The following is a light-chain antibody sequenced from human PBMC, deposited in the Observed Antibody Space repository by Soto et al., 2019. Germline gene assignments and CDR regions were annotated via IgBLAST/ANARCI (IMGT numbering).Light chain of an antibody. V-gene: IGLV2-14*01. Sequence: QSALTQPASVSGSPGRSITISCTGTSSDVGGYNYVSWYQQHPGKAPKLMIYEVTNRPSGVSYRFSGSKSGNTASLTISGLQAEDEADYYCTSYTGSSTLLLFGGGTKLTVL. CDR1: SSDVGGYNY. J-gene: IGLJ2*01. CDR2: EVT. CDR3: TSYTGSSTLLL.